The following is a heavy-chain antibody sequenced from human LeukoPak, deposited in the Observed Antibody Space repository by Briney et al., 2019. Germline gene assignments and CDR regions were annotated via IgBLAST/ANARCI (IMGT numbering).Heavy chain of an antibody. Sequence: PGGPRSLSCAASGFTFSSNGMHGVGQAPGKGLEWVAVISYDGRNKYYADSVKGRFTISRDNSKNTLYLQMNSLRAEDTAVYYCAKDSKGPYDFWSGYSRMDVWGQGTTVTVSS. V-gene: IGHV3-30*18. CDR3: AKDSKGPYDFWSGYSRMDV. J-gene: IGHJ6*02. D-gene: IGHD3-3*01. CDR2: ISYDGRNK. CDR1: GFTFSSNG.